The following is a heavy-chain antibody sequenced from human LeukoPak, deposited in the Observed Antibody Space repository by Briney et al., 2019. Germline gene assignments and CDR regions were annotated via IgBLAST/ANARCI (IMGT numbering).Heavy chain of an antibody. Sequence: ASVKVSCKASGYTFTSYAMHWVRQAPGQRLEWMGWINAGNGNTKYSQKFQGRVTITRDTSASTAYMELSSLGSEDTAVYYCARERDYGSRFDPWGQGTLVTVSS. CDR3: ARERDYGSRFDP. D-gene: IGHD3-10*01. J-gene: IGHJ5*02. V-gene: IGHV1-3*01. CDR1: GYTFTSYA. CDR2: INAGNGNT.